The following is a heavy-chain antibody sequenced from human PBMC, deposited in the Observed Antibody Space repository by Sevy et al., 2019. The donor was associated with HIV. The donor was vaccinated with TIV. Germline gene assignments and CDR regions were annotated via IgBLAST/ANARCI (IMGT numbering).Heavy chain of an antibody. Sequence: SETLSLTCTVSGGSISSSSYYWGWIRQPPGKGLEWIGSIYYSGSTYYNPSLKSRVTISVDTSKNQFSLKLSSVTAADTAVYYCARHPKNDGTSNKDYYYYYYMDVWGKGTTVTVSS. CDR2: IYYSGST. CDR1: GGSISSSSYY. V-gene: IGHV4-39*01. D-gene: IGHD1-7*01. CDR3: ARHPKNDGTSNKDYYYYYYMDV. J-gene: IGHJ6*03.